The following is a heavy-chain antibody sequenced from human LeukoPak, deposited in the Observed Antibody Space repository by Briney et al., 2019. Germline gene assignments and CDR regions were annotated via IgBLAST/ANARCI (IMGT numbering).Heavy chain of an antibody. Sequence: PGGSLRLSCAASGFTFSNNRMSWVRQAPGKGLEWVSVIYSDGTAYYADSVKGRFTISRDNAKNTLYLQMNSLRAEDTAVYYCVRDRAVSPFPPDAFDMWGQGTMVTVAS. CDR2: IYSDGTA. D-gene: IGHD4-17*01. J-gene: IGHJ3*02. CDR3: VRDRAVSPFPPDAFDM. CDR1: GFTFSNNR. V-gene: IGHV3-53*01.